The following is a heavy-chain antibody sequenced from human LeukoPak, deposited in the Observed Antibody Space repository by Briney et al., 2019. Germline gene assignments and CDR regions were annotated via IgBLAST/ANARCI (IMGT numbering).Heavy chain of an antibody. J-gene: IGHJ4*02. D-gene: IGHD3-10*01. Sequence: PGGSLRLSCAASGFTLSSYWMSWVRQAPGKGLEWVANIKQDGSEKYHVDSVKGRFTISRDNAKNSLYLQMSSLRAEDTAVYYCARGGGLSGIYTTGVDYWGQGTLVTVSS. V-gene: IGHV3-7*01. CDR3: ARGGGLSGIYTTGVDY. CDR1: GFTLSSYW. CDR2: IKQDGSEK.